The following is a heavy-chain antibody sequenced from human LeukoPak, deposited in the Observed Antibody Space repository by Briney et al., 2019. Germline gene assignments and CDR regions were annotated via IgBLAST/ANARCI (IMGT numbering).Heavy chain of an antibody. CDR3: ARGYQRRDGYNYRYFDL. D-gene: IGHD5-24*01. Sequence: SETLSLTCTVSGGSISSYYWSWIRQPPGKGLEWIGYIYYSGSTNYNPSLKSRVTISVDTSKNQFSLKLSSVTAADTAVYYCARGYQRRDGYNYRYFDLWGRGTLVTVSS. CDR1: GGSISSYY. V-gene: IGHV4-59*01. J-gene: IGHJ2*01. CDR2: IYYSGST.